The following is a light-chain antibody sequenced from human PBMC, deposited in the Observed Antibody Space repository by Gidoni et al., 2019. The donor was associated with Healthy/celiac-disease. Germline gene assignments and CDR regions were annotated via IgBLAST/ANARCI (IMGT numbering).Light chain of an antibody. CDR3: GTWDSSLSAVV. CDR1: SSNIVNNY. Sequence: QSVLTQPPSVSAAPGQKVTISCSGSSSNIVNNYVSWYQQLPGTAPKLLMYDNNKRPSGIPDRVSGSKAGTSATLGITGLQTGDEADYYCGTWDSSLSAVVFGGGTKLTVL. J-gene: IGLJ2*01. CDR2: DNN. V-gene: IGLV1-51*01.